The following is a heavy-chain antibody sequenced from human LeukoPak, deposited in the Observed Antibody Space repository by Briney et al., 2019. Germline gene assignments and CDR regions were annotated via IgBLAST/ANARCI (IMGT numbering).Heavy chain of an antibody. V-gene: IGHV3-7*01. D-gene: IGHD3-9*01. Sequence: GGSLRLSCAASGFTSSSYWMSWVRQAPGKGLEWVANIKQDGSEKYYVGSVKGRFTISRDNAKNSLYLQMNSLRAEDTAVYYCARKVLRYFDWHDYFDYWGQGTLVTVSS. J-gene: IGHJ4*02. CDR1: GFTSSSYW. CDR3: ARKVLRYFDWHDYFDY. CDR2: IKQDGSEK.